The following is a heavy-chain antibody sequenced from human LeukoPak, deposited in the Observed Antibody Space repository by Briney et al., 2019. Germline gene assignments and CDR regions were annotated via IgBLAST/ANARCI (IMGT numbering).Heavy chain of an antibody. Sequence: GESLKISCKGSGYSLASFWIGWVRQMPGKGLEWMGIIYPGDSDTRYSPSFQGQVTISADKSISTTYVQWSSLKASDTAIYYCASIVVAAAGRGYYYYGMDVWGQGTTVTVSS. CDR3: ASIVVAAAGRGYYYYGMDV. CDR1: GYSLASFW. D-gene: IGHD6-13*01. CDR2: IYPGDSDT. V-gene: IGHV5-51*01. J-gene: IGHJ6*02.